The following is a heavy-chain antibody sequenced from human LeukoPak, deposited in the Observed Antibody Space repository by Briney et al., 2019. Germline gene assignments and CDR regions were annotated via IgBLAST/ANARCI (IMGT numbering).Heavy chain of an antibody. CDR3: ARDYYFGMEV. V-gene: IGHV3-74*01. J-gene: IGHJ6*02. Sequence: GGSLRLSCAASGFTFSNYMMHWVRQAPGKGLVWVSRINSDGSSSFYADSVKGRFTISRDNAKNTLYLQMNSLRAEDTAVYYCARDYYFGMEVWGQGTTVTVSS. CDR2: INSDGSSS. CDR1: GFTFSNYM.